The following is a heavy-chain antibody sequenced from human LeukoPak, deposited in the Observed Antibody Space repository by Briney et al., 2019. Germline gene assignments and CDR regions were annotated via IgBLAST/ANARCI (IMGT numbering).Heavy chain of an antibody. Sequence: PGRSLRLSCAASGFTFSSYGMHWVRQAPGKWLEWVAVISYDGSNYYYADSVKGRFIISRDNSKNTLHLQMNSLRAEDTAVYYCAKDRVDGDYGDYKGSFDYWGQGTLVTVSS. J-gene: IGHJ4*02. CDR3: AKDRVDGDYGDYKGSFDY. CDR2: ISYDGSNY. V-gene: IGHV3-33*06. D-gene: IGHD4-17*01. CDR1: GFTFSSYG.